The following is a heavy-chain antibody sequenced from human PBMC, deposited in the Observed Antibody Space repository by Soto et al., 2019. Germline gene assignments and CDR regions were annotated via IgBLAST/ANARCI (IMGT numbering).Heavy chain of an antibody. CDR3: ASDGKSTRKIFGLVISRHGFDP. V-gene: IGHV1-8*01. D-gene: IGHD3-3*01. CDR2: MNPNRGNT. CDR1: GYTFTSSD. J-gene: IGHJ5*02. Sequence: QVQLVQSGAEVKKPGASLKVSCKASGYTFTSSDINWVRQATGQGLEWMGWMNPNRGNTGYAQKFQGRVTRTRNTSISTAYMELSSLRSEDTAVYYCASDGKSTRKIFGLVISRHGFDPWGQGTLVTVAS.